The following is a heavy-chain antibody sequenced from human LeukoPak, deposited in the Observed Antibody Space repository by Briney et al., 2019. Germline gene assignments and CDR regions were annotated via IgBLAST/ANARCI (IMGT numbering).Heavy chain of an antibody. D-gene: IGHD4-23*01. V-gene: IGHV4-34*01. CDR1: GGSFSGYY. CDR2: INHSGST. J-gene: IGHJ2*01. CDR3: ARVMTTVATRGYFDL. Sequence: SETLSHTCAVYGGSFSGYYWSWIRQPPGKGLEWIGEINHSGSTNYNPSLKSRVTISVDTSKNQFSLKLSSVTAADTAVYYCARVMTTVATRGYFDLWGRGTLVTVSS.